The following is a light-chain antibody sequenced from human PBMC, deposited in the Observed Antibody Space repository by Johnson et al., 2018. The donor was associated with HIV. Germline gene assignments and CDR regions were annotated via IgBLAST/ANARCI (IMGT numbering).Light chain of an antibody. Sequence: QPVLTQPPSVSAAPGQRVNISCSGNISNIESYFVSWYQQLPGAAPRLLIYEDNKRPSGIPDRFSGSKSGTSATLGITGLHTGDEADYYCGAWDASRSAGVFGTGTKVTVL. CDR3: GAWDASRSAGV. J-gene: IGLJ1*01. CDR1: ISNIESYF. V-gene: IGLV1-51*02. CDR2: EDN.